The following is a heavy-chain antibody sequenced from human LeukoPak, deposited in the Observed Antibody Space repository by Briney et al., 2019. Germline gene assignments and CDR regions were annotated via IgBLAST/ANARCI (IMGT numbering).Heavy chain of an antibody. CDR2: ISSSGSTI. CDR1: GFTFSSYE. D-gene: IGHD3-22*01. CDR3: ARDVPLYYYDSSSVNWFDP. Sequence: PGGSLRLSCAASGFTFSSYEMNWVRQTPGKGLEWVSYISSSGSTIYYADSVKGRFTISRDNAKNSLYLQMNSLRAEDTAVYYCARDVPLYYYDSSSVNWFDPWGQGTLVTVSS. J-gene: IGHJ5*02. V-gene: IGHV3-48*03.